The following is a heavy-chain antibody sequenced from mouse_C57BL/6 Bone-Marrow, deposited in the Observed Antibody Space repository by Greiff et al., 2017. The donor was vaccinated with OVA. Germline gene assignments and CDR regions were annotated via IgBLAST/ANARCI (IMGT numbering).Heavy chain of an antibody. CDR3: ASYYYGSSPAWFAD. J-gene: IGHJ3*01. D-gene: IGHD1-1*01. CDR2: IDPEDGET. Sequence: VQLQQSGAELVKPGASVKLSCTASGFNIKDYYMHWVKQRTEQGLEWIGRIDPEDGETKYAPKFPGKATITADTSSNTAYLQLSSLTSEDTAVYYCASYYYGSSPAWFADWGQGTLVTVSA. CDR1: GFNIKDYY. V-gene: IGHV14-2*01.